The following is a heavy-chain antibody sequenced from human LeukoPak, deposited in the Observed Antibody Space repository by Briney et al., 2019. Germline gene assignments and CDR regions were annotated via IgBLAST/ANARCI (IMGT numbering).Heavy chain of an antibody. J-gene: IGHJ5*02. Sequence: ASVKVSCKASGYTFTGYYMHWVRQAPGQGLEWMGWINPNSGGTNYAQKFQGRVTMTRNTSISTAYMELSSLRSEDTAVYYCARVLGGNGFDPWGQGTLVTVSS. V-gene: IGHV1-2*02. CDR3: ARVLGGNGFDP. D-gene: IGHD2-15*01. CDR2: INPNSGGT. CDR1: GYTFTGYY.